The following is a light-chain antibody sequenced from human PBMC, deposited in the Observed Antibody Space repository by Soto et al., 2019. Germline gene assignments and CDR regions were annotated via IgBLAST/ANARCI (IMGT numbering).Light chain of an antibody. V-gene: IGLV2-11*01. CDR2: DVS. CDR3: SSYTSYTSYV. CDR1: SSDVGGNNF. Sequence: QSVLTQPRSVSGSPGQSVTISCTGSSSDVGGNNFVSWYQQQPGRAPKLLISDVSQRPSGVPERFSGSKSGNTASLAISGLQAEDEADYYCSSYTSYTSYVFGTGTKVTVL. J-gene: IGLJ1*01.